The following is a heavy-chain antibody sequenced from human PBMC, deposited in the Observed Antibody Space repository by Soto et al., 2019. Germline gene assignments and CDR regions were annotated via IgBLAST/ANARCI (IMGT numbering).Heavy chain of an antibody. Sequence: PSQTLSLTCAISGDSVSSNSAAWNWIRQSPSRGLEWLGRTYYRSKWYNDYAVSVKSRITINPDTSKNQFSLQLNSVTPEDTAVYYCARAGRYCTSSSCYYPYWGQGTLVTVSS. CDR1: GDSVSSNSAA. CDR3: ARAGRYCTSSSCYYPY. J-gene: IGHJ4*02. D-gene: IGHD2-2*01. V-gene: IGHV6-1*01. CDR2: TYYRSKWYN.